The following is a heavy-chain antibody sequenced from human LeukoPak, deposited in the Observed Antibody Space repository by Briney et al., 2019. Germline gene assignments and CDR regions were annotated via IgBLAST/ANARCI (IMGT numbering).Heavy chain of an antibody. CDR2: IIPIFGTA. Sequence: GASVKVSFKASGGTFSSYAISWVRQAPGQGLEWMGGIIPIFGTATYAQKFQGRVTITTDESTSTAYMELSSLRSEDTAVYYCARESDSSGYSNWFDPWGQGTLVTVSS. D-gene: IGHD3-22*01. CDR1: GGTFSSYA. J-gene: IGHJ5*02. CDR3: ARESDSSGYSNWFDP. V-gene: IGHV1-69*05.